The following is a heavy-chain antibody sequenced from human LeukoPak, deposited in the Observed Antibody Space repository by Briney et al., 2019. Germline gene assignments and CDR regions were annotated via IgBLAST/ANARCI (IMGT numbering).Heavy chain of an antibody. CDR1: GFRFNAYD. J-gene: IGHJ6*02. D-gene: IGHD6-19*01. Sequence: GGSLRLSCAAAGFRFNAYDMHWVRQATGRGLEWVSYIGRAGDTYYAGSVKGRFTISRDDAKNSLYLQLNSLGVGDTAVYYCARDSSGWGLAVWGQGTTVTVSS. CDR3: ARDSSGWGLAV. V-gene: IGHV3-13*04. CDR2: IGRAGDT.